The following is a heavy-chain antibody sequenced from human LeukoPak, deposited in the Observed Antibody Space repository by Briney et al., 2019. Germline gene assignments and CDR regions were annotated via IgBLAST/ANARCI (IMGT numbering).Heavy chain of an antibody. Sequence: GESLKISCEGSGYSFTSYWIGWVRQMPGKGLEWMGIIYPGDSDTRYSPSFQGQVTISADKSISTAYLQWSSLKASDTAMYYCARSSSKLRLGKIAFDIWGQGTMVTVSS. D-gene: IGHD3-16*01. CDR2: IYPGDSDT. V-gene: IGHV5-51*01. CDR1: GYSFTSYW. J-gene: IGHJ3*02. CDR3: ARSSSKLRLGKIAFDI.